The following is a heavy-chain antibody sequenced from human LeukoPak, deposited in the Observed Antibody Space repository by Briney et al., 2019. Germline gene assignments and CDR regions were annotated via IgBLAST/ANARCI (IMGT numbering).Heavy chain of an antibody. D-gene: IGHD3-10*01. CDR2: ISSSSSYI. CDR1: GFTFSNYW. J-gene: IGHJ4*02. CDR3: ARAKRGGDNTNFDY. V-gene: IGHV3-21*01. Sequence: GGSLRLSCAASGFTFSNYWMSWVRQAPGKGLEWVSSISSSSSYIYYADSVKGRFTISRDNAKDSLYLQMNSLRAEDTAVYYCARAKRGGDNTNFDYWGQGTLVTVSS.